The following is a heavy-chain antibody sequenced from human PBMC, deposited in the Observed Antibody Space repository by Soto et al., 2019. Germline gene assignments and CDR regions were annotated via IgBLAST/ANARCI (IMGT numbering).Heavy chain of an antibody. D-gene: IGHD3-10*02. Sequence: VQLVESGGGIVQPGGSLRLSCSVSGFTFSSHWMHWVRQAPGKGLVWVSRISTDGSRTTYADSVKGRVTISTDNAKNTLYLDMSSLRAEDTAVYYCARDMLGPRAFDYWGQGTLVTVSS. CDR2: ISTDGSRT. J-gene: IGHJ4*02. V-gene: IGHV3-74*01. CDR3: ARDMLGPRAFDY. CDR1: GFTFSSHW.